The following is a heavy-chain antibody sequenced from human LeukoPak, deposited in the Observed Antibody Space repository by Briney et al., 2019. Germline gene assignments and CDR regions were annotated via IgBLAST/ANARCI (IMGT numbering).Heavy chain of an antibody. CDR2: IYYSGST. D-gene: IGHD5-12*01. V-gene: IGHV4-59*01. Sequence: SETLSPTCTVSGGSISSYYWSWIRQPPGKGLEWIGYIYYSGSTNYNPSLKSRVTISVYTSKNQFSLKLSSVTAADTAVYFCARGGSGYDSFDYWGQGTLVTVSS. J-gene: IGHJ4*02. CDR1: GGSISSYY. CDR3: ARGGSGYDSFDY.